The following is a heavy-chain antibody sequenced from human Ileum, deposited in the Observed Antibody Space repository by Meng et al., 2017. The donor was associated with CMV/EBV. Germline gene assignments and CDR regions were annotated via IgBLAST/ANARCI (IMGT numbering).Heavy chain of an antibody. CDR2: IYTSGTT. CDR1: GGSISNYH. Sequence: QAQPQESGPVLVSTAEALSLTCYVSGGSISNYHWRWIPPPAGEGLEWIAHIYTSGTTNYHPSLKSRVTMSVDAFRHQFPLKLTCVPPADTAVYYCARNYGSGNWNFFHYWGQGTLVTVSS. J-gene: IGHJ4*02. D-gene: IGHD3-10*01. CDR3: ARNYGSGNWNFFHY. V-gene: IGHV4-4*07.